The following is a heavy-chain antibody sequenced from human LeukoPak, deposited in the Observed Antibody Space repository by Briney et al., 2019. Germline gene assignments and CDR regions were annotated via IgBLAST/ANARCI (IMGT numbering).Heavy chain of an antibody. V-gene: IGHV4-34*12. CDR3: AKSNGYGLIDI. CDR1: GGSFSGYY. J-gene: IGHJ3*02. D-gene: IGHD3-22*01. CDR2: IFYSGST. Sequence: SETLSLTCAVYGGSFSGYYWGWVRQPPGKALEWIGNIFYSGSTYYSPSLKSRVTISLDTSRNQFSLKLNSVTAADTAVYYCAKSNGYGLIDIWGQGTMVTVS.